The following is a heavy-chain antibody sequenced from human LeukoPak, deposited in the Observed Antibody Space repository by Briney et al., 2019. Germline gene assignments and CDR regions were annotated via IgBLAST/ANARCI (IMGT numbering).Heavy chain of an antibody. V-gene: IGHV3-33*01. CDR2: IWYDGSNK. CDR3: ARGLGDDSSGRYYFDY. J-gene: IGHJ4*02. Sequence: PPGGSLRLSCAASGFTFSSYGMHWVRQAPGKGLEWVAVIWYDGSNKYYADSVKGRFTISRDNSKNTLYLQMNSLRAEDTAVYYCARGLGDDSSGRYYFDYWGQGTLVTVSS. D-gene: IGHD3-22*01. CDR1: GFTFSSYG.